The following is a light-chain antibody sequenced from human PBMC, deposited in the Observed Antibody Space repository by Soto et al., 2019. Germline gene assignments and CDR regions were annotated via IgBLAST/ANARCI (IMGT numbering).Light chain of an antibody. J-gene: IGLJ1*01. Sequence: QSALTQPASVSGSPGQSITISCIGTSSNVGGNKYVSWYQQNPGKAPKLMICDVSNRPSGVSNRFSGSKSGNTASLTISGLQAQDEADYYCSAFTGSTYAFGTGTTVTVL. CDR2: DVS. CDR3: SAFTGSTYA. V-gene: IGLV2-14*01. CDR1: SSNVGGNKY.